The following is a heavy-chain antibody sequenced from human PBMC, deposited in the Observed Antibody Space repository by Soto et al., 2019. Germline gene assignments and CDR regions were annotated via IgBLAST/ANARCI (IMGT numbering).Heavy chain of an antibody. Sequence: PGGSLRLSCAASGFTFSRYAIHWVRQAPGKGLEWVAVISRDGTNKYYVDSVKGRFTISRDKSRNTLYLQMNSLRHEDAAVYYCARSRSGAVADSFDFWGQGTLVTVSS. CDR3: ARSRSGAVADSFDF. CDR2: ISRDGTNK. D-gene: IGHD3-10*01. CDR1: GFTFSRYA. V-gene: IGHV3-30*04. J-gene: IGHJ4*02.